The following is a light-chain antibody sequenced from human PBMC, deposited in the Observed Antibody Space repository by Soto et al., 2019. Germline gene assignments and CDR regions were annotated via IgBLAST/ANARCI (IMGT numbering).Light chain of an antibody. J-gene: IGKJ5*01. V-gene: IGKV1-39*01. Sequence: DFEMTQSPSSLSAFVGDRDTMTCRASQSIGTFLSWYQQKSGRAPKLLIYAASSLQIGVPSRFSGSGSGTNFTLTISSLQPEDFATYFCQQNYDTPITFGQGTRLEN. CDR3: QQNYDTPIT. CDR1: QSIGTF. CDR2: AAS.